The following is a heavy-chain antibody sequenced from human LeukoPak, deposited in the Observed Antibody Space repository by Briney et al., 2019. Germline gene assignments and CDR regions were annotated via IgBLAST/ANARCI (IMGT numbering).Heavy chain of an antibody. J-gene: IGHJ4*02. V-gene: IGHV1-46*01. CDR2: INPSGGST. Sequence: ASVKISCKASGYTFSSYYFHWVRQAPGQGLEWMGLINPSGGSTSYAQKFQGRVTMTRDTSTSTVYMELSSLRSEDTAVYYCARDNGGWYVDYWGQGTLVTVSS. CDR1: GYTFSSYY. D-gene: IGHD6-19*01. CDR3: ARDNGGWYVDY.